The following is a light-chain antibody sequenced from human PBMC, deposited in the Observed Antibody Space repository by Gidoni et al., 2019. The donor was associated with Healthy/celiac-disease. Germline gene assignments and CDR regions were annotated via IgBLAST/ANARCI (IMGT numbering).Light chain of an antibody. CDR1: QSISSW. Sequence: DIQMTQSPSTLSASVGDRVTITCRASQSISSWLAWYQQKPGKAPKLLIYKASSLESGVPSRFSGSGSGTEFPLTISSLQPDDFATYYCQQHQGTFGQGTKVEL. CDR2: KAS. J-gene: IGKJ1*01. CDR3: QQHQGT. V-gene: IGKV1-5*03.